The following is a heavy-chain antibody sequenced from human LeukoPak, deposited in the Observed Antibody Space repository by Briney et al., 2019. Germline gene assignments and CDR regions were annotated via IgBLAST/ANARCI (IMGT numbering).Heavy chain of an antibody. CDR1: GYTFTGYY. D-gene: IGHD3-9*01. V-gene: IGHV1-18*04. J-gene: IGHJ6*02. CDR2: ISAYNGNT. CDR3: ARDSSSTINSYYYYGMDV. Sequence: ASVTVSCTASGYTFTGYYMHWVRQAPGQGLEWMGWISAYNGNTNYAQKLQGRVTMTTDTSTSTAYMELRSLRSDDTAVYYCARDSSSTINSYYYYGMDVWGQGTTVTVSS.